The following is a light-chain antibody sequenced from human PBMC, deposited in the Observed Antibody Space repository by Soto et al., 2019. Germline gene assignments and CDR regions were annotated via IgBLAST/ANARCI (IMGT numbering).Light chain of an antibody. CDR2: GVN. CDR1: RSDIGSYNY. V-gene: IGLV2-14*01. CDR3: ISYTGSSTSYV. Sequence: QSALTQPASVSGSPGQSITISCSGTRSDIGSYNYVAWYQQFPGTTPKILIYGVNNRPSGVSSRFSGSKSGNTASLTISGLQAEDEADYYCISYTGSSTSYVFGSGTKVTVL. J-gene: IGLJ1*01.